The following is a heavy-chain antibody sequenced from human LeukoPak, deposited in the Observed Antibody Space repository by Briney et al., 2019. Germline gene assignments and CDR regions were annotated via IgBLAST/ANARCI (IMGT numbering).Heavy chain of an antibody. V-gene: IGHV1-24*01. CDR2: FDPEDGET. Sequence: VASVKVSCKVSGYTLTELSMHWVRQAPGKGLEWMGGFDPEDGETIYAQKFQGRVTMTEDTSTDTAYMELSSLRSEDTAVYYCSVAPTGYFDYWGQGTLVTVSS. J-gene: IGHJ4*02. CDR1: GYTLTELS. D-gene: IGHD6-19*01. CDR3: SVAPTGYFDY.